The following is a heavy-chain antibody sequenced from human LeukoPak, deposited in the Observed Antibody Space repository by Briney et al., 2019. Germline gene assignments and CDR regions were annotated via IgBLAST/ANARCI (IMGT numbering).Heavy chain of an antibody. CDR3: AKDYYDSSGSLDY. CDR2: ISYDGSNK. J-gene: IGHJ4*02. D-gene: IGHD3-22*01. CDR1: GFTFSSYG. Sequence: PGGSLRLSCAASGFTFSSYGMHRVRQAPGKGLEWVAVISYDGSNKYYADSVKGRFTISRDNSKNTLYLQMNSLRAEDTAVYYRAKDYYDSSGSLDYWGQGTLVTVSS. V-gene: IGHV3-30*18.